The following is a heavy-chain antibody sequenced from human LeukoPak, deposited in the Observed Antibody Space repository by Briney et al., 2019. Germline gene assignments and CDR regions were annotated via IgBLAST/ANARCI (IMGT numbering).Heavy chain of an antibody. V-gene: IGHV4-38-2*02. CDR1: GSSISSGYY. Sequence: SETLSLTCSVSGSSISSGYYWGWIRQPPEKGLEWIGSIYHSGSTYYNPSLKSRVTISVDTSKNQFSLKLSSVSAADTAIYYCATDPFRERFGAFDPWGQGTLVTVSS. CDR3: ATDPFRERFGAFDP. CDR2: IYHSGST. D-gene: IGHD3-16*01. J-gene: IGHJ5*02.